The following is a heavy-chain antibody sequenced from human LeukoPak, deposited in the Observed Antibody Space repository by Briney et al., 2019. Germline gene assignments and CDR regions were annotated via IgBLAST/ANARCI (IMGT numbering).Heavy chain of an antibody. V-gene: IGHV4-34*01. J-gene: IGHJ4*02. CDR3: ARGFNYDFWSGYYNYFDY. CDR2: INHSGST. CDR1: GGSFSGYY. Sequence: PSETLSLTCAVYGGSFSGYYWSWIRQPPGKGLEWIGEINHSGSTNYNPSLKSRVTISVDTSKNQFSLKLSSVTAADTAVYYCARGFNYDFWSGYYNYFDYWGQGTLVTVSS. D-gene: IGHD3-3*01.